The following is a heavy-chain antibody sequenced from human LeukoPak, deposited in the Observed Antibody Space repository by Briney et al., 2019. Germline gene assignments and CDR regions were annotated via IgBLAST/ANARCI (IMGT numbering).Heavy chain of an antibody. D-gene: IGHD3-10*01. J-gene: IGHJ6*02. CDR2: ISAYNGNT. Sequence: ASVKVSCKASGYTLTSYGISWVRQAPGQGLEWMGWISAYNGNTNYAQKLQGRVTMTTDTSTSTAYMELRSLRSDDTAVYYCASGAATGYYYYGMDVWGQGTTVTVSS. CDR1: GYTLTSYG. V-gene: IGHV1-18*01. CDR3: ASGAATGYYYYGMDV.